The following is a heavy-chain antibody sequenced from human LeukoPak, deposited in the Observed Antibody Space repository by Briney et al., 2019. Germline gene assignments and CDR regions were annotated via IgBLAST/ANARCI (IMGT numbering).Heavy chain of an antibody. J-gene: IGHJ4*02. Sequence: GGSLRLSCAASGFTFSSYAMSWVRQAPGQGLDWVSAISGSGGSTYYADSVKGRFTISRDNSKNTLYLQMNSLRAEDTAVYYCAKSIVATIYSFDYWGQGTLVTVSS. CDR3: AKSIVATIYSFDY. V-gene: IGHV3-23*01. CDR2: ISGSGGST. D-gene: IGHD5-12*01. CDR1: GFTFSSYA.